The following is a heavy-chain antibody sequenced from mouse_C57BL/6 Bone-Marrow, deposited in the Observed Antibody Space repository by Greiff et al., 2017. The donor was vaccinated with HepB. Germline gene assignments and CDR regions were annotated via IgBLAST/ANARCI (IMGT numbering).Heavy chain of an antibody. Sequence: EVTLMESGAELVRPGASVKLSCTASVFNIKDDYMHWVKQRPEQGLEWIGWIDPENGDTEYASKFKGKATLTADTSSNTAYLQLSSLISEFTAVYYCIPLTIVITDAYWGQGTLVTVSS. D-gene: IGHD2-5*01. V-gene: IGHV14-4*01. CDR3: IPLTIVITDAY. CDR2: IDPENGDT. J-gene: IGHJ3*01. CDR1: VFNIKDDY.